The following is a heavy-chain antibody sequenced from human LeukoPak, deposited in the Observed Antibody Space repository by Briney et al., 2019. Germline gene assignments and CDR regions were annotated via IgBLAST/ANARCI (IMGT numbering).Heavy chain of an antibody. J-gene: IGHJ4*02. CDR2: IWYDGSNK. CDR3: ARPPGIAVAGNFDY. Sequence: GRSLRLSCAASGFTFSSYGMHWVRQAPGKGLEWVAVIWYDGSNKYYADSVKGRFTISRDNSKNTLYLQMNSLRAEDTAVYYCARPPGIAVAGNFDYWGQGTLVTVSS. D-gene: IGHD6-19*01. CDR1: GFTFSSYG. V-gene: IGHV3-33*01.